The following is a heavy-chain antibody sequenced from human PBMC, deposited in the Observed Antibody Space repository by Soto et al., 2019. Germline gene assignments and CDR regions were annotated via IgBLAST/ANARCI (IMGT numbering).Heavy chain of an antibody. Sequence: ASVKVSCKASGYTFSSYAISWVRQAPGQGLEWMGGIIPIFGTANYAQKFQGRVTITADKSTSTAYMELSSLRSEDTAVYYCARAYPENAFDIWGQGTMVTVSS. V-gene: IGHV1-69*06. CDR2: IIPIFGTA. CDR1: GYTFSSYA. CDR3: ARAYPENAFDI. J-gene: IGHJ3*02.